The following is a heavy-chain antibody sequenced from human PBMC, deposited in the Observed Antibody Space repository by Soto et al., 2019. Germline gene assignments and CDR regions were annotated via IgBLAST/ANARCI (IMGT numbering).Heavy chain of an antibody. CDR2: MNPNSGNA. Sequence: GASVKVSCKASGYTSTSYDINWVRQAPGQGLEWMGWMNPNSGNAGYAQKFQGRVIMTTNTSISTAYMELSSLRSEDTAVYFCARGGNYYYYMDVWGERTTVTGSS. CDR1: GYTSTSYD. V-gene: IGHV1-8*01. J-gene: IGHJ6*03. CDR3: ARGGNYYYYMDV.